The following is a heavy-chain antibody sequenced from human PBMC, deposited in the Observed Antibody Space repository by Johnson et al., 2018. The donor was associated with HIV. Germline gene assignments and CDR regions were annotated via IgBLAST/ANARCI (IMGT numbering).Heavy chain of an antibody. CDR2: ISGSGGST. J-gene: IGHJ3*02. D-gene: IGHD3-10*01. V-gene: IGHV3-23*04. CDR1: GFTFSNYA. CDR3: ARVRGEAFDI. Sequence: VQLVESGGGLVQPGGSLRLSCAASGFTFSNYAMTWVRQAPGKGLEWVSGISGSGGSTYYADSVKGRFTISRDNSKNTLYLQMNSLRAEDTALYYCARVRGEAFDIWGQGTMVTVSS.